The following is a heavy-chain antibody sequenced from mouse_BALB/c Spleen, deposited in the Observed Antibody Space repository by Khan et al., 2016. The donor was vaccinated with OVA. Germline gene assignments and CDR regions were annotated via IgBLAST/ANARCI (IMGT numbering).Heavy chain of an antibody. CDR1: DYSITSGYA. CDR3: ARGNYYRYYFDY. D-gene: IGHD1-1*01. Sequence: QLEELGPGLVKLSQFLSLTSTVTDYSITSGYAWNWICHFPGNKLEWMGYISYSVVTSYTPSLKSRISITRSPSKNQFFLHLNSVTTKDTATYDYARGNYYRYYFDYWGLGTTLTVS. CDR2: ISYSVVT. J-gene: IGHJ2*01. V-gene: IGHV3-2*02.